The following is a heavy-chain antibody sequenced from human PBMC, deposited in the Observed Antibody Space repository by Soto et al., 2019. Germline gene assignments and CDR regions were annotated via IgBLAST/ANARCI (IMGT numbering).Heavy chain of an antibody. CDR2: IYYSGST. V-gene: IGHV4-59*08. J-gene: IGHJ4*02. D-gene: IGHD3-3*01. CDR1: GGSISSYY. Sequence: SETLSLSCTVSGGSISSYYRSWIRQPPGKGLEWIGYIYYSGSTNYNPPLKSRVTISVDTAKNQFSLKLSSVTAPDTAVDYCASTGGYYDFWSGYYRWGQGTLVTVSS. CDR3: ASTGGYYDFWSGYYR.